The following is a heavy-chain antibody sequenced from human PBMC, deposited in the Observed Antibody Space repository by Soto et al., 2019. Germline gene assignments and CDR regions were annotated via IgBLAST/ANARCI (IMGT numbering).Heavy chain of an antibody. D-gene: IGHD3-16*01. J-gene: IGHJ5*02. CDR2: IRYDGSNK. V-gene: IGHV3-33*01. Sequence: QVQLVESGGGVVQPGRSLRLSCAASGFTFSSYGMHWVRQAPGKGLEWVAVIRYDGSNKYYADSVKGRFTISRDNSKNTLYLQMNSLRAEDTAVYYCARGGQRCFMPNWFDPWGQGTLVTVSS. CDR3: ARGGQRCFMPNWFDP. CDR1: GFTFSSYG.